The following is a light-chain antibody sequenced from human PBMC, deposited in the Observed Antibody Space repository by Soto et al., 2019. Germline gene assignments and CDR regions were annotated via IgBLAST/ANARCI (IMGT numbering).Light chain of an antibody. Sequence: EIVLTQSPVTLSLSPWEIATLSCSSSQSVSNNYLAWYQQKPGQAPRLLIYGASSRATGIPDRFSGSGSGTDFTLTISRLEPEDFAVYYCQQYGSFSWTFGQGTKVDIK. CDR2: GAS. CDR3: QQYGSFSWT. V-gene: IGKV3-20*01. CDR1: QSVSNNY. J-gene: IGKJ1*01.